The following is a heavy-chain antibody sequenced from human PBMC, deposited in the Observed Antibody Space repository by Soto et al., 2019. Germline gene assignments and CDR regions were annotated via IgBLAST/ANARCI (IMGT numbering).Heavy chain of an antibody. J-gene: IGHJ4*02. CDR2: INQIGSEK. CDR1: GFSFSRHW. CDR3: ARDGVAAGLYFDY. V-gene: IGHV3-7*01. Sequence: GGSLRLSCAASGFSFSRHWMCWVRQAPGKGLEWVATINQIGSEKYYVDSVKGRFTISRDNTKNSLYLQVNSLRAEDTAVYFWARDGVAAGLYFDYWGQGALVTVSS. D-gene: IGHD2-15*01.